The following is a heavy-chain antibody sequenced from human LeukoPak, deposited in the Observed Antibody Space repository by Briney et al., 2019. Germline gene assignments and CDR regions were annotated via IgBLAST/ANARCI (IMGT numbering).Heavy chain of an antibody. CDR1: GFTFSSYW. CDR3: AKVAYSSPEDV. D-gene: IGHD6-19*01. CDR2: ISGSADST. V-gene: IGHV3-23*01. J-gene: IGHJ6*03. Sequence: GGSLRLSCAASGFTFSSYWMSWVRQAPGKGLEWVSGISGSADSTYYADSVTGRFTISRDNSKNTLYLQMNSLRAEDTAVYYCAKVAYSSPEDVWGKGTTVTVSS.